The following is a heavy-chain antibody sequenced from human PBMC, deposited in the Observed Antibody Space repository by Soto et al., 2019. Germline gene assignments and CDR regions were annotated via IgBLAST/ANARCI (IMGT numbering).Heavy chain of an antibody. V-gene: IGHV3-23*01. D-gene: IGHD6-13*01. J-gene: IGHJ4*02. CDR2: ISGSGSDT. CDR1: GFGLIYFA. CDR3: AKSFSSNWYDYFNS. Sequence: PGGSLSLSCVASGFGLIYFAMSLVGQAPGKGLQWVSAISGSGSDTYYADSVKGRFTISRDTSKNTLYLQMNSLRAEDTALYYCAKSFSSNWYDYFNSWGQGSLVTVSS.